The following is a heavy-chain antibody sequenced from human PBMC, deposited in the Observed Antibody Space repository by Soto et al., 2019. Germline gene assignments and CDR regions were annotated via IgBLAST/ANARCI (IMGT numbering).Heavy chain of an antibody. D-gene: IGHD2-2*01. CDR3: ASRYCSSTSCYLPVYNWFDP. CDR2: INHSGST. CDR1: GGSFNGYY. Sequence: SETLSLTCAVYGGSFNGYYWSWIRQPPGKGLEWIGEINHSGSTNNNPSLKSRVTISVDTSKNQFSLKLSSVTAADTAVYYCASRYCSSTSCYLPVYNWFDPWGQGTLVTVSS. J-gene: IGHJ5*02. V-gene: IGHV4-34*01.